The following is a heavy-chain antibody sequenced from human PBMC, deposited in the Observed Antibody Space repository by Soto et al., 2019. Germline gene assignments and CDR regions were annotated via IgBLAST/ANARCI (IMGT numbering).Heavy chain of an antibody. Sequence: QLQLQESGPGLARPSETLSLTCSVSGDPIRTVSYYWAWIRQPPGQPLEWIGSTYYNGISYSNPXXXXXXXXXXXXXXXXXXXXXXXXXXXXXXXXXXXXXXXXXXRLGAFEVWGQGTVVIVS. CDR1: GDPIRTVSYY. CDR3: XXXXXXXXRLGAFEV. V-gene: IGHV4-39*01. J-gene: IGHJ3*01. CDR2: TYYNGIS.